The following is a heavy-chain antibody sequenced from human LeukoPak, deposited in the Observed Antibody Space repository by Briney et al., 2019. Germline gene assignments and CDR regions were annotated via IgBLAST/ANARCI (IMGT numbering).Heavy chain of an antibody. V-gene: IGHV3-23*01. D-gene: IGHD3-10*01. CDR2: ISGSGSTT. Sequence: PGGSLRLSCAASGFTFSNYGMSWVRQAPGKGLEWVSVISGSGSTTYYADSVKGRFAISRDNFKNTLYLQMNSLRAEDTAVYYCAKWLGGWNYYYGMDVWGQGTTVTVSS. CDR1: GFTFSNYG. J-gene: IGHJ6*02. CDR3: AKWLGGWNYYYGMDV.